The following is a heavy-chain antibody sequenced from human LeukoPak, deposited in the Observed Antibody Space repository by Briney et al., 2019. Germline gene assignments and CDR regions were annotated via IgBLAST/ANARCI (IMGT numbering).Heavy chain of an antibody. CDR2: ISYDGSNK. D-gene: IGHD3-22*01. J-gene: IGHJ4*02. V-gene: IGHV3-30*18. CDR3: AKDRTYYYGSSGQWDPYYFDY. CDR1: GFTFSSYG. Sequence: GGSLRLSCGVSGFTFSSYGMHWVRQAPGKGLERVAVISYDGSNKYYADSVKGRFTISRDNSKNTLYLQMNSLRAEDTAVYYCAKDRTYYYGSSGQWDPYYFDYWGQGTLVTVSS.